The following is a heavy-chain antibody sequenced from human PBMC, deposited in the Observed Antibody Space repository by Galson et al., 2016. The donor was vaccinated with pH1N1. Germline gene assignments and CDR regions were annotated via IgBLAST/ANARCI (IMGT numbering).Heavy chain of an antibody. D-gene: IGHD2-21*02. V-gene: IGHV5-51*01. CDR2: IYPGDSDP. CDR1: GSIFIGHW. Sequence: QSGAEVKKPGESLKISCKGSGSIFIGHWIAWVRQKPGNGLEWMGIIYPGDSDPRYSPSFAGQVTISADKSSNTAYLRWSSLKASDTAMYYCARLAHCSGDCYSMGPWAYFDFWGQGTLVAVSS. J-gene: IGHJ4*02. CDR3: ARLAHCSGDCYSMGPWAYFDF.